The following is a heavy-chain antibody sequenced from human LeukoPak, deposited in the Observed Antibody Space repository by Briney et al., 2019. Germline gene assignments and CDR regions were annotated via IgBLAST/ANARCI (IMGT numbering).Heavy chain of an antibody. Sequence: PSETLSLTCAVYGGSFSGYYWSWIRQPPGKGLEWIGEINHSGSTNYNPSLRSRVTISVDTSKNQFSLKLSSVTAADTAVYYCARGQVVVAANWFDPWGQGTLVTVSS. V-gene: IGHV4-34*01. D-gene: IGHD2-15*01. CDR2: INHSGST. CDR1: GGSFSGYY. CDR3: ARGQVVVAANWFDP. J-gene: IGHJ5*02.